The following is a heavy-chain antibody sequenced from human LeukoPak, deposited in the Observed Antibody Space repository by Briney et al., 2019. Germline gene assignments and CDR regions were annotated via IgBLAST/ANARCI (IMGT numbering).Heavy chain of an antibody. D-gene: IGHD2-2*01. CDR3: ARDRIRRSSTGGAFDI. CDR2: ISPYNGNP. J-gene: IGHJ3*02. Sequence: ASVKVSCKASGYTFTNYDIIWVRQAPGQGLEWMGWISPYNGNPNYAQKVQGRVTMTTDTPTTTAYMELWSLRSDDTAVYYCARDRIRRSSTGGAFDIWGQGTMVTVSS. V-gene: IGHV1-18*01. CDR1: GYTFTNYD.